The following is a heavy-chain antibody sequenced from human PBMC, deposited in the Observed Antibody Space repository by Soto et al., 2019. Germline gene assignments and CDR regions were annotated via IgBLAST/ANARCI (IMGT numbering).Heavy chain of an antibody. V-gene: IGHV1-18*01. CDR2: ISTYNGNT. Sequence: EASVKVSCKASGYTFTNYGISWVRQAPGQGLEWMGWISTYNGNTNYAQRLQGRVTMTSDTSTSTAYMELRNLTSDDTAVYYCAREQRWSFDYWGQGALVTVSS. D-gene: IGHD6-25*01. CDR1: GYTFTNYG. CDR3: AREQRWSFDY. J-gene: IGHJ4*02.